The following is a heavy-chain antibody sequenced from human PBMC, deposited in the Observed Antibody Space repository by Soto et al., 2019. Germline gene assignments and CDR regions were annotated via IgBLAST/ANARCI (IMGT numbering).Heavy chain of an antibody. CDR3: ARDAIVLMVYAPFDY. D-gene: IGHD2-8*01. CDR2: INSDGSST. J-gene: IGHJ4*02. V-gene: IGHV3-74*01. CDR1: GFTFSSYW. Sequence: VQLVESGGGLVQPGGSLRLSCAASGFTFSSYWMHWVRQAPGKGLVWVSRINSDGSSTSYADSVKGRFTISRDNAKIKLYLQKNSLGAVYTAGYYCARDAIVLMVYAPFDYWGQGTLVTVSS.